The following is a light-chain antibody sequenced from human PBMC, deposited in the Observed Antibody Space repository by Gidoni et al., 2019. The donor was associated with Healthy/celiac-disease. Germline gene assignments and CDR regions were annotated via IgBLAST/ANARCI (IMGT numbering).Light chain of an antibody. Sequence: EIVLTQSPATLSLSPGERATLSCRASKSVSSYLAWYQQKPGQAPRLLIYDASNRATGIPARFSGSGSGTDFTLTISSLEPEDFAVYYCQQRSNWPRTFXXXTKVEIK. V-gene: IGKV3-11*01. J-gene: IGKJ1*01. CDR2: DAS. CDR1: KSVSSY. CDR3: QQRSNWPRT.